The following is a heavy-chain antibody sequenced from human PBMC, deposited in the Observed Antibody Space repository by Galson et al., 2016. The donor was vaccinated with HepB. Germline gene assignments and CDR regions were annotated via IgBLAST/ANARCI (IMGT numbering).Heavy chain of an antibody. CDR3: TCAYMRGAAAGKNFQH. CDR2: INPNSGGT. J-gene: IGHJ1*01. CDR1: GYSFTGYY. Sequence: SVKVSCKASGYSFTGYYMHWVRQAPGQGLEWMGWINPNSGGTNYAQKFQGRVTMTGDTSINTAYMDLSRLRSDDTAVYYCTCAYMRGAAAGKNFQHWGQGTLVTVSS. V-gene: IGHV1-2*02. D-gene: IGHD6-13*01.